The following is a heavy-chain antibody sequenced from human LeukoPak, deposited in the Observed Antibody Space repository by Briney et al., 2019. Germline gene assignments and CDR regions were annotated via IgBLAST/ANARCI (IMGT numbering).Heavy chain of an antibody. Sequence: ASVKVSCKASGYTFTGYYMHWVRQAPGQGLEWMGWINPNSGGTNYAQKFQGSVTMTRDTSISTAHMELSRLRSDDTAVYYCARDSALSSGRDYYYYYYMDVWGKGTTVTVSS. J-gene: IGHJ6*03. D-gene: IGHD6-19*01. V-gene: IGHV1-2*02. CDR1: GYTFTGYY. CDR2: INPNSGGT. CDR3: ARDSALSSGRDYYYYYYMDV.